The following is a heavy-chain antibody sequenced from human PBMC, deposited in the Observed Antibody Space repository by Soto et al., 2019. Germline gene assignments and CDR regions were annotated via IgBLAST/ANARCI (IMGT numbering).Heavy chain of an antibody. J-gene: IGHJ5*02. CDR2: INHSGST. D-gene: IGHD3-10*01. CDR1: GGSFSGYY. CDR3: ARGPDNLLWFGELLSYNWFDP. V-gene: IGHV4-34*01. Sequence: SETLSLTCAVYGGSFSGYYWSWIRQPPGKGLECIGEINHSGSTNYNPSLKSRVTISVDTSKNQFSLKLSSVTAADTAVYYCARGPDNLLWFGELLSYNWFDPWGQGTLVTVAS.